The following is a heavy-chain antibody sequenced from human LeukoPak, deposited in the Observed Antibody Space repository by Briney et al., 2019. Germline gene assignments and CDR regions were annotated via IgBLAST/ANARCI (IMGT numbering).Heavy chain of an antibody. CDR3: AKEGRSLQTY. CDR1: GFMFSSNW. CDR2: IKEDGTET. D-gene: IGHD5-24*01. J-gene: IGHJ4*02. Sequence: TGGSLRLSCAASGFMFSSNWMSWVRLAPGKGREWVANIKEDGTETYYVDSVKGRFTISRDNAKNSLYLQMNSLRVEDTAVYYCAKEGRSLQTYWGQGTLVTVSS. V-gene: IGHV3-7*03.